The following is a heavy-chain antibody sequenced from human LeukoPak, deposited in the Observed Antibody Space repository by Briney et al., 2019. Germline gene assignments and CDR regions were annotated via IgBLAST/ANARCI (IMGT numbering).Heavy chain of an antibody. CDR1: GYTFTGYY. CDR3: TRGSYYDSSGYSGVRLFDY. J-gene: IGHJ4*02. D-gene: IGHD3-22*01. V-gene: IGHV1-2*02. Sequence: ASVKVSCKASGYTFTGYYMHWVRQAPGQGLEWMGWINPNSGGTNYAQKFQGRVTMTSDTSISTAYMELSRLRSDDTALYYCTRGSYYDSSGYSGVRLFDYWGQGTPVTVPS. CDR2: INPNSGGT.